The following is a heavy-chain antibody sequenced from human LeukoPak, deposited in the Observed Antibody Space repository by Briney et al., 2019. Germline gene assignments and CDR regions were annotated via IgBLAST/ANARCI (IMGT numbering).Heavy chain of an antibody. Sequence: GASVKVSCKASGYTFTGYYMHWVRQAPGQGLEWMGWINPNSGGTNYAQKFQGRVTTTRDTSISTAYMELSRLRSDDTAVYYCARDLAFDSLSDIMDVWGQGTTVTVSS. CDR2: INPNSGGT. CDR3: ARDLAFDSLSDIMDV. V-gene: IGHV1-2*02. D-gene: IGHD3-3*02. CDR1: GYTFTGYY. J-gene: IGHJ6*02.